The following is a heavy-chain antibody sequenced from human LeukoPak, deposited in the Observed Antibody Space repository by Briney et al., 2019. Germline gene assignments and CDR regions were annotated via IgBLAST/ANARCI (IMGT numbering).Heavy chain of an antibody. CDR2: IYYSGST. D-gene: IGHD5-18*01. CDR3: ARGQKYRNGYTVTELGSGYFDY. CDR1: GGSINSYY. V-gene: IGHV4-59*01. Sequence: SETLSLTCTVSGGSINSYYWSWIRQPPGKGLEWIGYIYYSGSTNYNPSLKSRVTISVDTSKNHFSLTLSSVTAADTAVYYCARGQKYRNGYTVTELGSGYFDYWGQGTLVTVSS. J-gene: IGHJ4*02.